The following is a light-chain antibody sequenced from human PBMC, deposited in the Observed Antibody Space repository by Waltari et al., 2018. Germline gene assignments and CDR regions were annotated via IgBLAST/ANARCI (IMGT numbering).Light chain of an antibody. CDR2: DVD. J-gene: IGLJ2*01. V-gene: IGLV2-14*03. Sequence: QSALTQPASVSASPGQSITIFCTGTISHVGGYNLVSWYQQYPGKAPQLILYDVDNRPSGISSRFSGSKSGNTASLTISGLQPEDEADYYCNSYTSANTLLVGGGTRLTVL. CDR1: ISHVGGYNL. CDR3: NSYTSANTLL.